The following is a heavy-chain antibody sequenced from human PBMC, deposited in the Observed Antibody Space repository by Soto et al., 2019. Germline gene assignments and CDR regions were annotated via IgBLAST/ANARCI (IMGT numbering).Heavy chain of an antibody. CDR1: GYPVTAYY. CDR2: INPATGAA. J-gene: IGHJ3*02. V-gene: IGHV1-2*02. D-gene: IGHD3-3*01. CDR3: ARGGGVGVAGSAAFDT. Sequence: QLHLVQSGAVVKKPGASVTVSCSASGYPVTAYYMHWVRQAPGRGLEWMGGINPATGAAKYTQAFQGRVPMTRDTPTSTVFMELSGLTSEDTAVFYCARGGGVGVAGSAAFDTWGQGTLVTVSS.